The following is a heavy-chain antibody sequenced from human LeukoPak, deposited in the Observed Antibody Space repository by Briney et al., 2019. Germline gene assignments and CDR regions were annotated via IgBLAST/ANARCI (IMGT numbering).Heavy chain of an antibody. Sequence: NAGGSLRLSCVASGFTFSDYYMSWIRQAPGKGLEWVSYISSSGSTIYYADPLKGRFTISRDNAKNSLYLQMNSLRAEDTAVYYCARGGGYCSGGSCYPYYFDYWGQGTLVTVSS. J-gene: IGHJ4*02. V-gene: IGHV3-11*01. CDR1: GFTFSDYY. CDR2: ISSSGSTI. D-gene: IGHD2-15*01. CDR3: ARGGGYCSGGSCYPYYFDY.